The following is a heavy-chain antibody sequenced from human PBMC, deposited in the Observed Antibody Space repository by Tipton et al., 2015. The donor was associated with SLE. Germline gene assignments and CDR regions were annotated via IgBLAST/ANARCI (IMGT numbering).Heavy chain of an antibody. CDR1: GFTFSCYS. CDR3: ARDHEDEDTFDI. V-gene: IGHV3-53*01. J-gene: IGHJ3*02. D-gene: IGHD2-15*01. CDR2: FFTGGST. Sequence: GSLRLSCAASGFTFSCYSMNWVRQAPGKGLEWVSAFFTGGSTYYAESVKGRFSISRDNSKNTLYLQMNSLRAEDTAVYYCARDHEDEDTFDIWGQGTMVTVSS.